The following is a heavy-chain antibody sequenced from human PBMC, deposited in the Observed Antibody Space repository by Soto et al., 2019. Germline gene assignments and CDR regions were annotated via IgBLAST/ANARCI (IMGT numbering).Heavy chain of an antibody. V-gene: IGHV3-7*05. J-gene: IGHJ4*02. CDR3: ARDRCDSGSLDL. Sequence: GGSLRLSCAASGFTFSLYWMTWFRQAPGKRPEWVANIKQDGSEEYYLDSVRGRFTISRDNAKNSLFLQMDSLRADDTAVYYWARDRCDSGSLDLWGQGTPVTVSS. CDR1: GFTFSLYW. CDR2: IKQDGSEE. D-gene: IGHD6-19*01.